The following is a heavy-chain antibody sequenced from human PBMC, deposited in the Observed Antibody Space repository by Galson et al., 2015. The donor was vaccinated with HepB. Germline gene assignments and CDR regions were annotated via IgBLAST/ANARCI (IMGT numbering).Heavy chain of an antibody. D-gene: IGHD6-13*01. J-gene: IGHJ4*02. CDR2: VSSSGSSM. V-gene: IGHV3-48*02. CDR3: AKGHGSGSWLVDY. Sequence: LRLSCAASGFSFSSYTMNWICQTPGKGLEWVSWVSSSGSSMDSADSVKGRFTISRDNAKNALYLQMNNLRDEDTAVYYCAKGHGSGSWLVDYWGQGALVTVSS. CDR1: GFSFSSYT.